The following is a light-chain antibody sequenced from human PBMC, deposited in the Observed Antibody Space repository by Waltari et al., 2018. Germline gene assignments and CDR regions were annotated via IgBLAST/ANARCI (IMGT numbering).Light chain of an antibody. V-gene: IGLV2-14*03. J-gene: IGLJ3*02. CDR2: DVI. Sequence: QSALTQPASVSGSPGQSITISCTGTGSDIGGYQYVSWYQQHPGKAPKVMIYDVIKRPSGVSNRFSGSKSGNTASLTISGLQADDEADYYCTSYESGGTWVFGGGTKVTV. CDR1: GSDIGGYQY. CDR3: TSYESGGTWV.